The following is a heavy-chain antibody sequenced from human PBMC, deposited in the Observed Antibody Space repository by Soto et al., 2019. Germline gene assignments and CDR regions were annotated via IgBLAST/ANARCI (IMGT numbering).Heavy chain of an antibody. CDR1: GFTFSSYG. J-gene: IGHJ4*02. Sequence: GGSLRLSCAASGFTFSSYGMHWVRQAPGKGLEWVAVIWYDGSNKYYADSVKGRFTISRDNSKNTLYLQMNSLRAEDTAVYYCARDQRYSSEPAFDYWGQGTLVTVSS. D-gene: IGHD6-19*01. V-gene: IGHV3-33*01. CDR2: IWYDGSNK. CDR3: ARDQRYSSEPAFDY.